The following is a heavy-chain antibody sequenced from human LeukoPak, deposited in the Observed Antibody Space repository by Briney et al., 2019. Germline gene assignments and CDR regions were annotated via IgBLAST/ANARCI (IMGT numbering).Heavy chain of an antibody. Sequence: GASVKVSCKASGGTFSSYAISWVRQAPGQGLEWMGRIIPILGIANYAQKYQGRVTITADKSTSTAYMELSSLRSEDTAVYYCARIGYSSSSLDYWGQGTLVTVSS. CDR1: GGTFSSYA. D-gene: IGHD6-13*01. V-gene: IGHV1-69*04. CDR3: ARIGYSSSSLDY. J-gene: IGHJ4*02. CDR2: IIPILGIA.